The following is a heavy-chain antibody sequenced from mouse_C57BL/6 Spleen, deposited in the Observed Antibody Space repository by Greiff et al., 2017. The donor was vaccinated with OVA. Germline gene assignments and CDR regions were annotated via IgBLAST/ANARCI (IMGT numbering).Heavy chain of an antibody. CDR1: GYSITSGYY. CDR2: ISYDGSN. J-gene: IGHJ4*01. Sequence: EVKLQESGPGLVKPSQSLSLTCSVTGYSITSGYYWNWIRQFPGNKLEWMGYISYDGSNNYNPSLKNRISITRDTSKNQFFLKLNSVTTEDTATYYCASPYYSNYYAMDYWGQGTSVTVSS. D-gene: IGHD2-5*01. CDR3: ASPYYSNYYAMDY. V-gene: IGHV3-6*01.